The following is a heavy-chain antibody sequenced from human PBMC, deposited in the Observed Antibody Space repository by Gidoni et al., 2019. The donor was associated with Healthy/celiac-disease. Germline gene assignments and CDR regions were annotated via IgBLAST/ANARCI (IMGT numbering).Heavy chain of an antibody. D-gene: IGHD2-2*02. J-gene: IGHJ4*02. V-gene: IGHV3-15*01. CDR2: IKSKSDGGTT. CDR3: TMGLDCTITSCYRN. CDR1: GFTFSNAW. Sequence: EVQLVESGGGLVKPGGSLRLSCAASGFTFSNAWMSWVRQAPGKGLDWVGRIKSKSDGGTTDYAAPVKGRFTISRDDSKNTLYLQMNSLKTEDTAVYYCTMGLDCTITSCYRNWGQGTLVTVSS.